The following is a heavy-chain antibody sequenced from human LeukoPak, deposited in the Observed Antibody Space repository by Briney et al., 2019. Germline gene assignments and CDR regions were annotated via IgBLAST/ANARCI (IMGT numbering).Heavy chain of an antibody. J-gene: IGHJ4*02. CDR3: ARDKQPGDY. CDR2: ISYTGSA. CDR1: GGSISSYY. V-gene: IGHV4-59*01. Sequence: PSETLSLTCTVSGGSISSYYWNWIRQPPGKGLEWIGYISYTGSADYNPSLKSRVTISVDTSKNQFSLKVTSLTAADTAVYYCARDKQPGDYWGQGTLVTVSS. D-gene: IGHD5-18*01.